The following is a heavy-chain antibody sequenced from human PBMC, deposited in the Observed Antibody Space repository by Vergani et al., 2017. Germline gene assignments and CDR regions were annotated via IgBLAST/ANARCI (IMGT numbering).Heavy chain of an antibody. CDR3: AREGNDFWSGYSMDAFDI. CDR1: GFTFSSYA. CDR2: ISYDGSNK. Sequence: QVQLVESGGGVVQPGRSLRLSCAASGFTFSSYAMHWVRQAPGKGLEWVAVISYDGSNKYYSDSVKGRFTISRDNSKNTLYLQMNSLRAEDTAVYYCAREGNDFWSGYSMDAFDIWGQGTMVTVSS. V-gene: IGHV3-30*04. D-gene: IGHD3-3*01. J-gene: IGHJ3*02.